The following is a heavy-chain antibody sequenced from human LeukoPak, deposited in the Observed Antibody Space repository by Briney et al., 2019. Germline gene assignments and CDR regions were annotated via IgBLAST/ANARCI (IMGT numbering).Heavy chain of an antibody. J-gene: IGHJ6*02. CDR1: GGSISSYY. Sequence: SETLSLTCIVSGGSISSYYWSWIRQPPGKGLEWIGHINYSGGTKYNPSLKGRVTISVDTPENQFSLKLSSVTAADTAVYYCARYYYDSSGYSHGMDVWSQGTTVTVSS. D-gene: IGHD3-22*01. CDR3: ARYYYDSSGYSHGMDV. V-gene: IGHV4-59*08. CDR2: INYSGGT.